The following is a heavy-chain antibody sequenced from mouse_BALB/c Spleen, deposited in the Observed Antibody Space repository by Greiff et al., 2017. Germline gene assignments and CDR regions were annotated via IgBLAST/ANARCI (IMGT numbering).Heavy chain of an antibody. J-gene: IGHJ2*01. CDR2: ISSGGSYT. D-gene: IGHD1-1*01. V-gene: IGHV5-9-4*01. CDR1: GFTFSSYA. Sequence: EVKLVESGGGLVKPGGSLKLSCAASGFTFSSYAMSWVRQSPEKRLEWVAEISSGGSYTYYPDTVTGRFTISRDNAKNTLYLEMSSLRSEDTAMYYCARRGNYYGSSSFDYWGQGTTLTVSS. CDR3: ARRGNYYGSSSFDY.